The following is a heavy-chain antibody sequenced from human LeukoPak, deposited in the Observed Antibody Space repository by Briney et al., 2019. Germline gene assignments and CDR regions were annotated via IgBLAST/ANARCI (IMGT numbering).Heavy chain of an antibody. CDR3: AKDSQHLAIYYFDY. D-gene: IGHD6-13*01. CDR1: GFTFTNYA. Sequence: GGSLRLSCAASGFTFTNYAMHWVRQAPGKGLEWVAVISYDGNDYHYADSVKGRFTISRDNSKNTLYLQMNSLRTEDTAFYYCAKDSQHLAIYYFDYWGQGTLVTVSS. CDR2: ISYDGNDY. V-gene: IGHV3-30*18. J-gene: IGHJ4*02.